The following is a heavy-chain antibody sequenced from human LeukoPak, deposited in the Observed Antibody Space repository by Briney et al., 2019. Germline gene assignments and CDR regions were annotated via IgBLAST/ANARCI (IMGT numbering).Heavy chain of an antibody. CDR3: ARLWQHLNYYYYYMDV. D-gene: IGHD6-13*01. Sequence: GESLKISCKGSGYSFTSYWIGWVRQMPGKGLEWMGIIYPGDSDTRYSPSFQGQVTISADKSISTAYLQWSSLKASDTAMYYCARLWQHLNYYYYYMDVWGKGTTVTVSS. CDR2: IYPGDSDT. J-gene: IGHJ6*03. CDR1: GYSFTSYW. V-gene: IGHV5-51*01.